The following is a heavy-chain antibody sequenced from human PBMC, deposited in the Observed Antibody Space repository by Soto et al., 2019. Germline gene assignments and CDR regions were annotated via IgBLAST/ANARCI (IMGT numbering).Heavy chain of an antibody. J-gene: IGHJ4*02. D-gene: IGHD1-20*01. CDR2: IYYSGST. CDR1: GGSISSYY. CDR3: ARVVYGLFDY. Sequence: PSETLSLTCTVSGGSISSYYWSWIRQPPGKGLEWIGYIYYSGSTNYNPSLKSRVTISVDTSKNQFSLKLSSVTAADTAVYYCARVVYGLFDYWGQGTLVTVSS. V-gene: IGHV4-59*01.